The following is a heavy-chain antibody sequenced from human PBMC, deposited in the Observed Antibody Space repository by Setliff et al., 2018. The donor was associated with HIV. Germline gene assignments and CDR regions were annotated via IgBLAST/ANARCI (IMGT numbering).Heavy chain of an antibody. CDR1: GYTFTNYA. V-gene: IGHV1-3*01. CDR3: ARGLRYFDWLTHLGAFDF. J-gene: IGHJ3*01. Sequence: ASVKVSCKASGYTFTNYALHWGRQAPGQRLEWMGWINACNGNTKYSQKFQGRVTITRDKFASTVYIELRSLRSEDTAVYYCARGLRYFDWLTHLGAFDFWGRGTMVTVSS. D-gene: IGHD3-9*01. CDR2: INACNGNT.